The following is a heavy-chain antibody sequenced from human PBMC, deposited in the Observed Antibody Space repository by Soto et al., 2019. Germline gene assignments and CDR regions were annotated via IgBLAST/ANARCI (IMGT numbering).Heavy chain of an antibody. J-gene: IGHJ6*02. Sequence: ETLSLTCAVSSGSISSAHGCNWVRQTQGKGLEWIGEIYHSGSTNYNPSLKSRVTVSVDKSMNQFSLKLTSVTAADTAVYYCATNSYYSLGVWGQGTTVTVSS. CDR2: IYHSGST. V-gene: IGHV4-4*02. CDR3: ATNSYYSLGV. CDR1: SGSISSAHG.